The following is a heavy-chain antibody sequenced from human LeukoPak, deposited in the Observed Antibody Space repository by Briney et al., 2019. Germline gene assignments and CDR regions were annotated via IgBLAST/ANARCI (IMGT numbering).Heavy chain of an antibody. D-gene: IGHD6-19*01. CDR3: ARDYIAVAGTVFDY. J-gene: IGHJ4*02. V-gene: IGHV3-48*03. CDR2: ITSGGSTI. Sequence: GGSLRLSCAASGFTFSSYEMNWVRQAPGKGLEWVSYITSGGSTIYYADFVKGRFTISRDNARNSLYLQMNSLRAEDTAVYYCARDYIAVAGTVFDYWGQGTLVTVSS. CDR1: GFTFSSYE.